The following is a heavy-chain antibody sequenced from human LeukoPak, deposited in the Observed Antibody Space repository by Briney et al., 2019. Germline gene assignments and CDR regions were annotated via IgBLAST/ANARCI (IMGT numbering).Heavy chain of an antibody. CDR2: INPNSGGT. J-gene: IGHJ4*02. D-gene: IGHD5-18*01. CDR1: GYTFTSYD. V-gene: IGHV1-2*02. CDR3: ASTARGSYYFDY. Sequence: ASVKVSCKASGYTFTSYDINWVRQATGQGLEWMGWINPNSGGTNYAQKFQGRVTMTRDTSISTAYMELSRLRSDDTAVYYCASTARGSYYFDYWGQGTLVTVSS.